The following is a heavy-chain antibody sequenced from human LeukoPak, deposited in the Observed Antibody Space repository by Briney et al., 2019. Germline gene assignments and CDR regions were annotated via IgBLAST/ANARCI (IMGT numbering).Heavy chain of an antibody. Sequence: SETLSPTCAVSGGSISSGGYSWSWIRQPPGKGLEWIGYIYHSGSTYYNPSLKSRVTISVDRSKNQFSLKLSSVTAADTAVYYCARDYYDSSGHYYYYGMDVWGQGTTVTVSS. V-gene: IGHV4-30-2*01. D-gene: IGHD3-22*01. CDR1: GGSISSGGYS. J-gene: IGHJ6*02. CDR3: ARDYYDSSGHYYYYGMDV. CDR2: IYHSGST.